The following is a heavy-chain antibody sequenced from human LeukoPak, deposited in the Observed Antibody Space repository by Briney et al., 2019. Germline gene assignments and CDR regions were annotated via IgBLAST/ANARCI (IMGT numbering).Heavy chain of an antibody. D-gene: IGHD6-19*01. Sequence: ASVKVSCKASGYTFTSYSISWVRQAPGQGLEWMGWISAYNGNTNYAQKLQGRVTMTTDTSTSTAYMELRSLRSDDTAVYYCARQWPTRNVITWDNWFDPWGQGTLVTVSS. CDR3: ARQWPTRNVITWDNWFDP. J-gene: IGHJ5*02. CDR1: GYTFTSYS. V-gene: IGHV1-18*01. CDR2: ISAYNGNT.